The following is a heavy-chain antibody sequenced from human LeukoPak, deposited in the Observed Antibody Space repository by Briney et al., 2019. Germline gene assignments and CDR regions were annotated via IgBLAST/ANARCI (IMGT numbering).Heavy chain of an antibody. J-gene: IGHJ4*02. D-gene: IGHD3-22*01. CDR3: ARANYYDSSGPGWY. CDR2: IMQDGSEK. CDR1: GFTFSSYW. Sequence: GGSLRLSCAASGFTFSSYWMSWVRQAPGKGLEWVANIMQDGSEKHYVDSVKGRFTISRDNAKSSLYLQMNSLRAEDTAVYYCARANYYDSSGPGWYWGQGTLVTVSS. V-gene: IGHV3-7*01.